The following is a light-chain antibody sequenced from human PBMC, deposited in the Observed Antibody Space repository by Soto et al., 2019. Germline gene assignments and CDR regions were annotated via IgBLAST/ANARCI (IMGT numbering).Light chain of an antibody. V-gene: IGLV1-40*01. CDR1: SSNIGAGYD. Sequence: QPVLTQPPSVSGAPGQRVTISCTGSSSNIGAGYDVHWYQQLPGTAPKLLIYANINRPSGVPDRFSGSKSGTSASLAITGLQAEDEGDYYCQSYDSSLSGSYVFGTGTKVTVL. CDR2: ANI. J-gene: IGLJ1*01. CDR3: QSYDSSLSGSYV.